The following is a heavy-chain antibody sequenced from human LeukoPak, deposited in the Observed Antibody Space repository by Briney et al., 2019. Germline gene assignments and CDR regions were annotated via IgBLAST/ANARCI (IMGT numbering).Heavy chain of an antibody. J-gene: IGHJ4*02. CDR3: TRSDCSSGRCPGFDN. Sequence: SQTLSLTCGISGDSVSSNSAAWNWTRQSPSRGLEWLGRTYYRSKWFINYAPFVKSRIIINPDTPKNQVSLQLNSVTPEDTAVYYCTRSDCSSGRCPGFDNWGQGTLVTVSS. CDR2: TYYRSKWFI. D-gene: IGHD6-19*01. CDR1: GDSVSSNSAA. V-gene: IGHV6-1*01.